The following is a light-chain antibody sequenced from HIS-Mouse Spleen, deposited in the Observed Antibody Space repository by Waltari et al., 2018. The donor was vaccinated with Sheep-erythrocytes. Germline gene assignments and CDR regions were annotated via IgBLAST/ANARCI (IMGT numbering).Light chain of an antibody. CDR1: SSDVGGYNH. CDR2: DVS. Sequence: QSALTQPRSVSGSPGQSVTISCTGTSSDVGGYNHVSWYQQHPDKAPKLMIYDVSKRPSGVPDRFSGSKSGNTASLTISGLQAEDEADYYCCSYAGSYNHVFATGTKVTVL. J-gene: IGLJ1*01. V-gene: IGLV2-11*01. CDR3: CSYAGSYNHV.